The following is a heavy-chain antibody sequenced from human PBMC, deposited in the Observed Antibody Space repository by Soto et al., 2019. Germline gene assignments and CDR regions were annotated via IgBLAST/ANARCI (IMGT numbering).Heavy chain of an antibody. J-gene: IGHJ3*02. CDR1: GFTFDDYS. D-gene: IGHD1-1*01. CDR2: ISYEGSNK. V-gene: IGHV3-30-3*01. CDR3: AATAIQSAWNDCFES. Sequence: QVQLVESGGGVVQPGRSLRLSCAAFGFTFDDYSMHWVRQAPGKGLEWVALISYEGSNKYYADSVKGRFTISRDNAKNTPFLGVNSLRTGDTAVYYFAATAIQSAWNDCFESWGQGKMVTVSS.